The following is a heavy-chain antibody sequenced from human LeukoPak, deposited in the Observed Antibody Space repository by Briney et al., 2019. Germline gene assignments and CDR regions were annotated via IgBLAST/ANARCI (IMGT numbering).Heavy chain of an antibody. CDR2: INHNGNVN. J-gene: IGHJ6*02. V-gene: IGHV3-7*03. CDR3: ARGGGLDV. D-gene: IGHD3-16*01. Sequence: GGSLRLSCAASGFTFSNYWMSWARQAPGKGLEWVASINHNGNVNYYVDSVKGRFTISRDNAKNSLYLQMSNLRAEDTAVYFCARGGGLDVWGHGATVTVSS. CDR1: GFTFSNYW.